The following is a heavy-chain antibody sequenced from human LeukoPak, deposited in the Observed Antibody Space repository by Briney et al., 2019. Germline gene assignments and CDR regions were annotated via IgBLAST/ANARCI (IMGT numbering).Heavy chain of an antibody. Sequence: GGSLRLSCAASGFTFSSYSMNWVRQAPGKGLEGVSSISSSSSYIYYADSVKGRFTISRDNAKTSLYLQMNSLRAEDTAVHYCARGYDYGDYSSVVNYYYYYGMDVWGQGTTVTVSS. CDR3: ARGYDYGDYSSVVNYYYYYGMDV. CDR2: ISSSSSYI. J-gene: IGHJ6*02. D-gene: IGHD4-17*01. CDR1: GFTFSSYS. V-gene: IGHV3-21*01.